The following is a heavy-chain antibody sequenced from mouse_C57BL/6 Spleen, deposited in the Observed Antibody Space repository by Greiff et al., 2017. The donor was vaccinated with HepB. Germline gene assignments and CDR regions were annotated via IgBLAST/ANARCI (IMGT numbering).Heavy chain of an antibody. J-gene: IGHJ1*03. CDR2: IYPSDSET. Sequence: VQLQQPGAELVRPGSSVKLSCKASGYTFTSYWMDWVKQRPGQGLEWIGNIYPSDSETHYNQKFKDKATLTVDKSSSTAYMQLSSLTSEDSAVYYCARTFHYGSSYGYFDVWGTGTTVTVSS. V-gene: IGHV1-61*01. CDR1: GYTFTSYW. CDR3: ARTFHYGSSYGYFDV. D-gene: IGHD1-1*01.